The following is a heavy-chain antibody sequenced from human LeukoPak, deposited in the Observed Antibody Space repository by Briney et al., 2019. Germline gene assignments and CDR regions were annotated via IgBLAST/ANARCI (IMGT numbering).Heavy chain of an antibody. D-gene: IGHD6-19*01. CDR2: ISSSSYI. CDR3: AMRIAVAGSLDY. Sequence: GGSLRLSCAASGFTFSSYSMNWVRQAPGKGLGWVSSISSSSYIYYADSVKGRFTISRDNAKNSLYLQMNSLRAEDTAVYYCAMRIAVAGSLDYWGQGTLVTVSS. J-gene: IGHJ4*02. V-gene: IGHV3-21*01. CDR1: GFTFSSYS.